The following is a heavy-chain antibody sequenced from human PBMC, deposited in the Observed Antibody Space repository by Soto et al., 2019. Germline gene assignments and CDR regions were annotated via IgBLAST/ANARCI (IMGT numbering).Heavy chain of an antibody. Sequence: PSETLSLTCTVSGGSVSSGSYYWSWIRQPPGKGLEWIGYIYYSGSTNYNPSLKSRVTISVDTSKNQFSLKLSSVTAADTAVYYCARAAYRDAFDIWGQGTMVTVSS. J-gene: IGHJ3*02. CDR1: GGSVSSGSYY. CDR2: IYYSGST. CDR3: ARAAYRDAFDI. V-gene: IGHV4-61*01.